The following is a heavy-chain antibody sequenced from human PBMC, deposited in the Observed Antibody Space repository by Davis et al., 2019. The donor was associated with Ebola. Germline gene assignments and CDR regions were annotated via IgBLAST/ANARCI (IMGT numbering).Heavy chain of an antibody. CDR1: GFTFSSYS. D-gene: IGHD2-2*01. V-gene: IGHV3-23*01. CDR3: AKDVASSYWYFDL. J-gene: IGHJ2*01. CDR2: ISGSGGST. Sequence: GGSLRLSCAASGFTFSSYSMNWVRQAPGKGLEWVSAISGSGGSTYYADSVKGRFTISRDNSKNTLYLQMNSLRAEDTAVYYCAKDVASSYWYFDLWGRGTLVTVSS.